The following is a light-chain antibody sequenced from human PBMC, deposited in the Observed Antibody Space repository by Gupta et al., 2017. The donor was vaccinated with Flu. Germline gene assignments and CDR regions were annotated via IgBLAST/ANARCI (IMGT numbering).Light chain of an antibody. J-gene: IGKJ1*01. CDR2: WAS. CDR1: QSVLYRAHKKNY. Sequence: GETATINCKSSQSVLYRAHKKNYLAWYQQKPGQTPKLLIYWASTRESGVPDRFSGSGSGTDFTLKISSVKAEDAAVYYCQHYYTYPRTFGQGTKLEIK. CDR3: QHYYTYPRT. V-gene: IGKV4-1*01.